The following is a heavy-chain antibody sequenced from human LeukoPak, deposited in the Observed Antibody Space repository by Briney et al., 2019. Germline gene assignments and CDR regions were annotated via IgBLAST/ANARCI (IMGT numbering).Heavy chain of an antibody. CDR3: ARGRGAAGLNY. CDR1: GGSFSGYY. Sequence: PSETLSLTCAVYGGSFSGYYWSWIRQPPGKGLEWIGEINHSGSTNYNPSLKSRVTLSVDKSKNQFSLKLSSVTAADTAVYYCARGRGAAGLNYWGPGTLVTVSS. V-gene: IGHV4-34*01. J-gene: IGHJ4*02. CDR2: INHSGST. D-gene: IGHD6-13*01.